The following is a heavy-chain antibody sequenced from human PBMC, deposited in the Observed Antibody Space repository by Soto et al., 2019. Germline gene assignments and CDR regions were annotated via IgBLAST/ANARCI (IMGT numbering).Heavy chain of an antibody. D-gene: IGHD4-17*01. Sequence: SETLSLTCTVSGGSISSYYWRWIRQPPGKGLEWIGYIYYSGSTNYNPSLKSRVTISVDTSKNQFSLKLSSVTAEDTAVYYCASHDYGEPWYYSHYKNVWGKGTTVIVSS. J-gene: IGHJ6*03. CDR1: GGSISSYY. V-gene: IGHV4-59*08. CDR3: ASHDYGEPWYYSHYKNV. CDR2: IYYSGST.